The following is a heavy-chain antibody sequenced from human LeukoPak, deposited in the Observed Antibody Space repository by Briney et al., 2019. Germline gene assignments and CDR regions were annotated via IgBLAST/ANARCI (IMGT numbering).Heavy chain of an antibody. J-gene: IGHJ3*02. Sequence: GGSLRLSCAASGFTFSSYAMSWVRQAPGKGLEWVPAISGSGGSTYYADSVKGRFTISRDNSKNTLYLQMNSLRAEDTAVYYCARGNYDAFDIWGQGTMVTVSS. CDR1: GFTFSSYA. CDR2: ISGSGGST. D-gene: IGHD5-24*01. CDR3: ARGNYDAFDI. V-gene: IGHV3-23*01.